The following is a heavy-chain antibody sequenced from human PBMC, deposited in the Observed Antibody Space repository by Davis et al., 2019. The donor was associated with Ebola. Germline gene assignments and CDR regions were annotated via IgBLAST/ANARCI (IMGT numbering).Heavy chain of an antibody. CDR2: IYYTGTT. Sequence: GSLRLSCTVSGGSISHYYWAWIRQPPGKGLEWIGYIYYTGTTTYNPSLKSRVTMSVDTSNNEFSLKLSSVTAADTAVYYCAKVGGSYPHFDYWGQGTLVTVSS. J-gene: IGHJ4*02. V-gene: IGHV4-59*01. CDR3: AKVGGSYPHFDY. CDR1: GGSISHYY. D-gene: IGHD1-26*01.